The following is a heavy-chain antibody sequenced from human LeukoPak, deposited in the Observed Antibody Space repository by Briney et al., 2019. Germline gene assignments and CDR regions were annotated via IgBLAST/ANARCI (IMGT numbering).Heavy chain of an antibody. J-gene: IGHJ6*02. CDR3: ARSDRDGYNFYYYGMDV. D-gene: IGHD5-24*01. Sequence: PGGSLRLSCAASGFTFSSYAMHWVRQAPGKGLEYVSAISSNGGSTYYANSVKGRFTISRDNSKNTLYLQMGSLRAEDMAVYYCARSDRDGYNFYYYGMDVWGQGTTVTVSS. CDR1: GFTFSSYA. V-gene: IGHV3-64*01. CDR2: ISSNGGST.